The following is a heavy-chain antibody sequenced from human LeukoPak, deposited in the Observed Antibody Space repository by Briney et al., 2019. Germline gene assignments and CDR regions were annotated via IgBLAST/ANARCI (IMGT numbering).Heavy chain of an antibody. CDR3: AKNIGGFDY. CDR2: FSACDGSR. J-gene: IGHJ4*02. Sequence: PPGGSLRLSCEASGFSFSSYGMSWVRQAPGEVLEWVSGFSACDGSRYYADTVKGRFTISRDNSKNTLYLQMNSLRAEDTAVYYCAKNIGGFDYWGEGTLVTVSS. CDR1: GFSFSSYG. V-gene: IGHV3-23*01. D-gene: IGHD4-23*01.